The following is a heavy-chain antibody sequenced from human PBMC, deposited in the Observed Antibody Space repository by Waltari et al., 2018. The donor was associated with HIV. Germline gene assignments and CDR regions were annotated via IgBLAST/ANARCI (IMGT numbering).Heavy chain of an antibody. CDR2: ISFDGRNE. D-gene: IGHD1-26*01. CDR1: AFTFSNFG. V-gene: IGHV3-30*18. J-gene: IGHJ4*02. Sequence: QVQLVESGGGVVQPGKSLRPACAASAFTFSNFGIHWVRQAPGKGLEWVAVISFDGRNEYYADSVKGRFTISRDNSKNTVYLQMNSLRADDTAVYYCAKEGWELLQFGYYFDYWGQGTLVTVSS. CDR3: AKEGWELLQFGYYFDY.